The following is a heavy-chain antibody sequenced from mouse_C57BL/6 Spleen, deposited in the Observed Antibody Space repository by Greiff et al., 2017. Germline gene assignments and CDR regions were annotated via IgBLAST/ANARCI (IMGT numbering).Heavy chain of an antibody. CDR3: ARFRIYYYGSSYVDYAMDY. CDR1: GYTFTDYY. J-gene: IGHJ4*01. V-gene: IGHV1-77*01. D-gene: IGHD1-1*01. CDR2: IGPGSGST. Sequence: QVQLQQSGAELVKPGASVKISCKASGYTFTDYYINWVKQRPGQGLEWIGKIGPGSGSTYYNEKFKGKATLTADKSSSTAYMQLSSLTSEDSAVYFCARFRIYYYGSSYVDYAMDYWGQGTSVTVSS.